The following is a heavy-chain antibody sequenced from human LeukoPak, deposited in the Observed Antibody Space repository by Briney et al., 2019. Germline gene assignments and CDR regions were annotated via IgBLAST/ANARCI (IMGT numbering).Heavy chain of an antibody. CDR1: GGSISSGDYY. V-gene: IGHV4-30-4*01. CDR3: ARKGYSYGSYFDL. Sequence: SQTLSLTCTVSGGSISSGDYYWSWIRQPPGKGLEWIGYIYYSGSTYYNPSLKSRVTISVDTSKNQFSLKLSSVTAADTAVYYCARKGYSYGSYFDLWGRGTLVTVSS. D-gene: IGHD5-18*01. CDR2: IYYSGST. J-gene: IGHJ2*01.